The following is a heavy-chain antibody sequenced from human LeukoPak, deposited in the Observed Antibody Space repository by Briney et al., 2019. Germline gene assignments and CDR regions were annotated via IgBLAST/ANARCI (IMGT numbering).Heavy chain of an antibody. D-gene: IGHD6-6*01. V-gene: IGHV1-2*02. CDR3: ARDHVSSGPFDY. J-gene: IGHJ4*02. CDR2: INPNSGGT. Sequence: ASVKVSCKASGYTFTGYYMHWVRQAPGQGLEWMGWINPNSGGTNYAQKFQGRVTMTRDTSISTAYMELSRQRSDDTAVYYCARDHVSSGPFDYWGQGTLVTVSS. CDR1: GYTFTGYY.